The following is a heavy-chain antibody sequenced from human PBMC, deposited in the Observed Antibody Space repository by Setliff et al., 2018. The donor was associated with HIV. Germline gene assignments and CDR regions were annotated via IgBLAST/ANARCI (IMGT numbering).Heavy chain of an antibody. CDR3: ARVSCSSWYSIPRYYYYSMDV. J-gene: IGHJ6*03. Sequence: SETLSLTCAVYGGSFSDNYWSWIRQSPGKGLEWIGEINHSGSTNYNPSLKSRVTISVDTSKNQFSLQLSSVTAADTAVYYCARVSCSSWYSIPRYYYYSMDVWGNGTTVTVSS. CDR1: GGSFSDNY. D-gene: IGHD6-13*01. V-gene: IGHV4-34*01. CDR2: INHSGST.